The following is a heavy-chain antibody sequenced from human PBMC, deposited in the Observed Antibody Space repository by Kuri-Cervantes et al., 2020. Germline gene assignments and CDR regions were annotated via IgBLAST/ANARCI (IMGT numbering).Heavy chain of an antibody. CDR3: TTETSGYSSGWFDY. CDR1: GFTFSNAW. D-gene: IGHD6-19*01. CDR2: ITSKTDGVTT. Sequence: GESLKISCAASGFTFSNAWMSWVRQAPGKGLEWVGRITSKTDGVTTDYAAPVKGRFTISRDDSKNTLYLQMNSLKTEDTAVYYCTTETSGYSSGWFDYWGQGTLVTVSS. J-gene: IGHJ5*01. V-gene: IGHV3-15*01.